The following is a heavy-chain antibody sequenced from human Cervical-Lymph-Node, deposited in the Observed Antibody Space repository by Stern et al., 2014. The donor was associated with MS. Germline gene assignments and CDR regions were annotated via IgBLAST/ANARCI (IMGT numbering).Heavy chain of an antibody. CDR3: ARLSSDAFDI. Sequence: VQLEESGPGLVKPSQTLSLTCSVSGGSISSGSSYWSWIRQHPGKGLEWIAYIHYSGNTYYNSSLKSRVHLSADTSKNQFSLELSSETAADTAVYYCARLSSDAFDIWGQGTLVTVSS. CDR2: IHYSGNT. V-gene: IGHV4-31*03. J-gene: IGHJ3*02. CDR1: GGSISSGSSY.